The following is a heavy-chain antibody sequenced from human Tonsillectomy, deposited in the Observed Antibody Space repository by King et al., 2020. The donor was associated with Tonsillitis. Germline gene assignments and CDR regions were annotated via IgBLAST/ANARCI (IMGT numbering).Heavy chain of an antibody. Sequence: VQLQESGPRLVKPSQTLSLTCTVSGASISSGGSYWSWLRQHPGQGLEWIGNIYYTGSTNYNPSLKSRVTISVDTSKKQFSLNLSSVTAADTAMYYCARAEGVVIPAAIHNWGQGILLTVSS. D-gene: IGHD2-2*02. V-gene: IGHV4-31*03. CDR3: ARAEGVVIPAAIHN. CDR2: IYYTGST. CDR1: GASISSGGSY. J-gene: IGHJ4*02.